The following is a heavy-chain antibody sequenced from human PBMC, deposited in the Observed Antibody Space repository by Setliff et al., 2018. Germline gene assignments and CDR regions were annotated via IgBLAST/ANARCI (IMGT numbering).Heavy chain of an antibody. CDR2: IYHKGRT. Sequence: SETLSLTCSVYGESFSNNYWSWIRQPPGKGLEWIATIYHKGRTYYNPSLDSRVTISLDTSKNHFSLRLSSVTAADTAVYYCASPRRDDLDSPFDAFDIWGQGTKVTVSS. CDR3: ASPRRDDLDSPFDAFDI. J-gene: IGHJ3*02. V-gene: IGHV4-59*04. D-gene: IGHD3-3*01. CDR1: GESFSNNY.